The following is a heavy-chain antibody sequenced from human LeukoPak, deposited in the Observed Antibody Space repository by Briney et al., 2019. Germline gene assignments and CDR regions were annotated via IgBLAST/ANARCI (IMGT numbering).Heavy chain of an antibody. J-gene: IGHJ6*03. CDR1: GGSMSSSSYY. D-gene: IGHD6-6*01. V-gene: IGHV4-39*01. CDR2: IYYSGST. CDR3: ASHYSSSSEDYYYYMDV. Sequence: SETLSLTCTVSGGSMSSSSYYWGWIRQPPGKGLEWIGSIYYSGSTYYNPSLKSRVTISVDTSKNQFSLKLSSVTAADTAVYYCASHYSSSSEDYYYYMDVWGKGTTVTVSS.